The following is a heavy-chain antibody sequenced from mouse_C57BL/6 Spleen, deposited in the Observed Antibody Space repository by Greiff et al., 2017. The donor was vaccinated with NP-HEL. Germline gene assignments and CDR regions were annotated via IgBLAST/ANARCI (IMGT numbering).Heavy chain of an antibody. D-gene: IGHD1-1*01. J-gene: IGHJ4*01. CDR1: GFTFSDYY. CDR2: ISNGGGST. V-gene: IGHV5-12*01. CDR3: ARRPYYYGSSYVDAMDY. Sequence: DVMLVESGGGLVQPGGSLKLSCAASGFTFSDYYMYWVRQTPEKRLEWVAYISNGGGSTYYPDTVKGRFTISRDNAKNTLYLQMSRLKSEDTAMYYCARRPYYYGSSYVDAMDYWGQGTSVTVSS.